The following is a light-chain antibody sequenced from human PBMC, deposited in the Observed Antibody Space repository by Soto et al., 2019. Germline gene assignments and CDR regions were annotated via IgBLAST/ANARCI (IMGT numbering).Light chain of an antibody. CDR2: EVS. V-gene: IGLV2-23*02. J-gene: IGLJ3*02. Sequence: QSALTQPASVSGSPRQSITISCTGASSDVGSYNFVSWYQQLPGKAPKLMIYEVSKRPSGVSDRFSGSKSGNTASLTISGLQAEDEADYYCCSYAGDYTWVFGGGTKLTVL. CDR3: CSYAGDYTWV. CDR1: SSDVGSYNF.